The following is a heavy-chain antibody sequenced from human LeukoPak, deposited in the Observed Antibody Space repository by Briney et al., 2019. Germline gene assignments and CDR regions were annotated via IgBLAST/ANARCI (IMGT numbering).Heavy chain of an antibody. D-gene: IGHD3-10*01. CDR2: ISSDGSST. Sequence: GGSLRLSCAASGFTVSSYWMHRVRQPPGTGLVWVSRISSDGSSTAYADSVKGRFTISRDNAKNTLYLQMNSLRAEDTAVYYCSRGGVDYWGQGTLVTVSS. J-gene: IGHJ4*02. CDR3: SRGGVDY. CDR1: GFTVSSYW. V-gene: IGHV3-74*01.